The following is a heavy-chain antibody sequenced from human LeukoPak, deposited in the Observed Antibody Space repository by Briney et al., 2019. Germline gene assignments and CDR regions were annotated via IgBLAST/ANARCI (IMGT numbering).Heavy chain of an antibody. CDR2: ISGSAGST. CDR3: AKDLYTIDWYRGIEY. D-gene: IGHD3-10*01. V-gene: IGHV3-23*01. Sequence: GGSLRLSCAASGFTFNDYAMSWVRQVPGTGLEWVSTISGSAGSTYYADSVKGRFAISRDNSRNTVFLEMNSLRAEDTALYYCAKDLYTIDWYRGIEYWGQGTLVTVSS. J-gene: IGHJ4*02. CDR1: GFTFNDYA.